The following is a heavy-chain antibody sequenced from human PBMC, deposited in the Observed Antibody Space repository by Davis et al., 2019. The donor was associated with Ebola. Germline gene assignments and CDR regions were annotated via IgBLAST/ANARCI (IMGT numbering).Heavy chain of an antibody. Sequence: GESLKISCAASGFTFSSYAMSWVRQAPGKGLEWVSSISSSSSYIYYADSVKGRFTISRDNAKNSLYLQMNSLRAEDTAVYYCARGRDGYNSLAYYGMDVWGKGTTVTVSS. J-gene: IGHJ6*04. D-gene: IGHD5-24*01. CDR3: ARGRDGYNSLAYYGMDV. V-gene: IGHV3-21*01. CDR1: GFTFSSYA. CDR2: ISSSSSYI.